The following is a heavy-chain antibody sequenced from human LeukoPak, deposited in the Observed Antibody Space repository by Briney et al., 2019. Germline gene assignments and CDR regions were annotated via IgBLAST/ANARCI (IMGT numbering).Heavy chain of an antibody. CDR3: ARTKGDRGFDY. J-gene: IGHJ4*02. D-gene: IGHD2-21*02. V-gene: IGHV3-23*01. Sequence: HSGGSLRLSCAASGFTFSSYAMSWVRQAPGKGLEWVSAISGSGGSTYYADSVKGRFTISRDNSKNTLYLQMNSLRAEDTAVYYRARTKGDRGFDYWGQGTLVTVSS. CDR2: ISGSGGST. CDR1: GFTFSSYA.